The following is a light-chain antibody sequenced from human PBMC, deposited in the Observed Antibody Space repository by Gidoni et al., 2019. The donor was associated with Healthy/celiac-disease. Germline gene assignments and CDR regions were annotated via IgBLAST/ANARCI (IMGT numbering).Light chain of an antibody. Sequence: IQMTPSPSTLSSSSGDRVTITCRASQSIISCFDWYQQKPGKAPKLLIYDASSLQSGVPSRFSGSGSGTEFTLTISSRQPDDFATYYCQQYNSYSYTFGQXTKLEIK. CDR3: QQYNSYSYT. CDR2: DAS. J-gene: IGKJ2*01. V-gene: IGKV1-5*01. CDR1: QSIISC.